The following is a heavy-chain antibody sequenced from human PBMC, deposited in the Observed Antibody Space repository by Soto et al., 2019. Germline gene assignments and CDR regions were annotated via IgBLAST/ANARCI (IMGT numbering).Heavy chain of an antibody. Sequence: EVQLVESGGGLVQPGGSLRLSCAASGFTFSSYSMNWVRQAPGKGLEWVSYISSSSSTIYYADSVKGRFTISRVNAKNSLYLQMNSLRAEDTAVYYCARVIVVPAATYWYFDLWGRGTLVTVSS. CDR3: ARVIVVPAATYWYFDL. V-gene: IGHV3-48*01. CDR2: ISSSSSTI. CDR1: GFTFSSYS. J-gene: IGHJ2*01. D-gene: IGHD2-2*01.